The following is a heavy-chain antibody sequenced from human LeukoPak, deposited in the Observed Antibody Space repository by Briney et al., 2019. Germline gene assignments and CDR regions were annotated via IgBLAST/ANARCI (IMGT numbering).Heavy chain of an antibody. Sequence: GGSLRLSCAASGFTFTHYGINWVRQAPGRGLEWVSSISSDTNYIYYADSVNGRFTISRDNAKNSLYLQMNSLRAEDTAVYYCARDLLFIQYWGQGTLVTVSS. CDR2: ISSDTNYI. J-gene: IGHJ1*01. V-gene: IGHV3-21*01. CDR1: GFTFTHYG. CDR3: ARDLLFIQY.